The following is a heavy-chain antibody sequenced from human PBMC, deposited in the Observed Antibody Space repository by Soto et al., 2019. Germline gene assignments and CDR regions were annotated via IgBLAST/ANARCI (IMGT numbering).Heavy chain of an antibody. CDR3: AKDLIDYSNSYFDY. CDR1: GFSFINYA. J-gene: IGHJ4*02. Sequence: PGGHLRRSYATSGFSFINYAMSWVRHAPGKGLEWVAAITSVGYTYYVDSLKGRFTISRDNSKNTLYLQMNSLRAEDTAVYYCAKDLIDYSNSYFDYWGQGTLVTVSS. V-gene: IGHV3-23*01. D-gene: IGHD4-4*01. CDR2: ITSVGYT.